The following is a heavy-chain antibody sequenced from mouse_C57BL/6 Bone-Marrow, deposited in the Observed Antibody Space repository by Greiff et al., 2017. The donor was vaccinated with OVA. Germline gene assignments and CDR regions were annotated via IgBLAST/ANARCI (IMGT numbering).Heavy chain of an antibody. CDR2: IRNKANGYTT. CDR3: ARYIPSNWGPYFDY. J-gene: IGHJ2*01. CDR1: GFTFTDYY. D-gene: IGHD4-1*01. V-gene: IGHV7-3*01. Sequence: VQLKESGGGLVQPGGSLSLSCAASGFTFTDYYMSWVRQPPGKALEWLGFIRNKANGYTTEYSASVKGRFTISRDNSQSILYLQMNALRAEDSATYYCARYIPSNWGPYFDYWGQGTTLTVSS.